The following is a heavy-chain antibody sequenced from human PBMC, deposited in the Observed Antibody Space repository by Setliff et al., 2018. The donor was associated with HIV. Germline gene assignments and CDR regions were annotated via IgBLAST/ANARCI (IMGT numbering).Heavy chain of an antibody. CDR3: ARRTFGSGRFDP. V-gene: IGHV4-61*09. CDR2: VHSTLST. CDR1: GDSMTSGSFY. J-gene: IGHJ5*02. D-gene: IGHD6-19*01. Sequence: SETLSLTCTVSGDSMTSGSFYWSWVRQPAGKGLEWIGQVHSTLSTNYNPSLKSRLSISADTSKNQFSLNLRFVTAADTALYYCARRTFGSGRFDPWGQGTPVTVSS.